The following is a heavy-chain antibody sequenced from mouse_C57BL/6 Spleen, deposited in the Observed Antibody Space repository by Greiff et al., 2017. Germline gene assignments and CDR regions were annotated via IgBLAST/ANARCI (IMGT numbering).Heavy chain of an antibody. CDR1: GYTFTDYE. Sequence: VKLVESGAELVRPGASVTLSCKASGYTFTDYEMHWVKQTPVHGLEWIGAIDPETGGTAYNQKFKGKAILTADKSSSTAYMELRSLTSEDSAVYYCTRGDYYGSSYEAMDYWGQGTSVTVSS. CDR2: IDPETGGT. V-gene: IGHV1-15*01. D-gene: IGHD1-1*01. CDR3: TRGDYYGSSYEAMDY. J-gene: IGHJ4*01.